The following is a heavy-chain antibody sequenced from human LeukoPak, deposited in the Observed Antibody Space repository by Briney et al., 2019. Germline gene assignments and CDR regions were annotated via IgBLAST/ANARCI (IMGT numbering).Heavy chain of an antibody. J-gene: IGHJ6*02. V-gene: IGHV3-7*01. CDR1: GFTFSSYW. D-gene: IGHD3-9*01. CDR3: ARDHYFDWLPLTYSYYGMDV. Sequence: GGALRLSCADSGFTFSSYWMSWVRQAPGKGLEGVANIKQDGSEKYYVDSVKGRFTISRDNAKNSLYLQMTSLRAEDTAVYYCARDHYFDWLPLTYSYYGMDVWGQGTTVTVSS. CDR2: IKQDGSEK.